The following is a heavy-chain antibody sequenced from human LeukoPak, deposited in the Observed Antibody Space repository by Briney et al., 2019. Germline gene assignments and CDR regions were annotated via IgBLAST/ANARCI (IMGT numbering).Heavy chain of an antibody. Sequence: GGSLRLSCEASAFIFSGHWLNWVRQTPGKGLEWVASIDHNGNVNYYVDSVKGRFTISRDNAKNSLYLQMSNLRAEDTAVYFCARGGGLDVWGQGATVTVSS. V-gene: IGHV3-7*03. D-gene: IGHD3-16*01. CDR1: AFIFSGHW. CDR2: IDHNGNVN. CDR3: ARGGGLDV. J-gene: IGHJ6*02.